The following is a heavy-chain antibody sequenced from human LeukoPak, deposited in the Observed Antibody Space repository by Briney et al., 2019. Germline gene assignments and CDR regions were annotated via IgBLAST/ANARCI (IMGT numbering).Heavy chain of an antibody. CDR1: GGSISSYY. CDR2: IYYSGST. V-gene: IGHV4-59*01. CDR3: ARALNYYDSSGSRVDAFDI. J-gene: IGHJ3*02. Sequence: SETLSLTCTVSGGSISSYYWSWIRQPPGKGLEWIGYIYYSGSTNYNPSLKSRVTISVDTFKNQFSLKLSSVTAADTAVYYCARALNYYDSSGSRVDAFDIWGQGTMVTVSS. D-gene: IGHD3-22*01.